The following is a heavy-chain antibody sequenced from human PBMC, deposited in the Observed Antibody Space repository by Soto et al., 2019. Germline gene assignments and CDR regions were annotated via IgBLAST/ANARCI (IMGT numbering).Heavy chain of an antibody. CDR3: AREDSIIIPAVSDF. CDR2: ISKSDYT. D-gene: IGHD2-2*01. J-gene: IGHJ4*02. CDR1: GFAFNNYG. V-gene: IGHV3-21*01. Sequence: GGSLRLSCTVSGFAFNNYGINWVRQAPGKGLEWVSSISKSDYTYYSDSVKGRFAISRDNAKNSVSLQMNTLRVEDTAVYYCAREDSIIIPAVSDFWGQGTLVTVSS.